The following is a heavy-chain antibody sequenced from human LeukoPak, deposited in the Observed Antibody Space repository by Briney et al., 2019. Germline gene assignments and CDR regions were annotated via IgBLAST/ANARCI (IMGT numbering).Heavy chain of an antibody. CDR1: GGSISSYY. J-gene: IGHJ6*02. CDR3: ARRIPAYYGMDV. V-gene: IGHV4-59*08. Sequence: SETLSLTCTVSGGSISSYYWSWIRQPPGKGLEWIGSVYYTGSTNYNPSLKSRLTILVDTSKNQFSLKLRSVTAADTAVYYCARRIPAYYGMDVWGQGTTVTVFS. CDR2: VYYTGST.